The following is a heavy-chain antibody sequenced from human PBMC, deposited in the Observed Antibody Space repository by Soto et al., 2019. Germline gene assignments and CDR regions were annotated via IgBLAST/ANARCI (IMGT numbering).Heavy chain of an antibody. V-gene: IGHV3-33*01. CDR3: ARAGHRDLEWLPHPTQTIDY. J-gene: IGHJ4*02. CDR1: GFTFSSYG. CDR2: IWYDGSNK. Sequence: GGSLRLSCAASGFTFSSYGMHWVRQAPGKGLEWVAVIWYDGSNKYYADSVKGRFTISRDNSKNTLYLQMNSLRAEDTAVYYCARAGHRDLEWLPHPTQTIDYWGQGTLVTVSS. D-gene: IGHD3-3*01.